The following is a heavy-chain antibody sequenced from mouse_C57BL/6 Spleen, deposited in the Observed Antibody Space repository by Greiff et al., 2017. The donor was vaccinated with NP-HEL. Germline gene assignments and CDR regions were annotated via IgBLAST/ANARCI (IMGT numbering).Heavy chain of an antibody. D-gene: IGHD1-1*01. CDR2: IYPGDGDT. CDR3: ARALYTTVVGYYAMDY. Sequence: QVQLKQSGAELVKPGASVKISCKASGYAFSSYWMNWVKQRPGKGLEWIGQIYPGDGDTNYNGKFKGKATLTADKSSSTAYMQLSSLTSEDSAVYFCARALYTTVVGYYAMDYWGQGTSVTVSS. CDR1: GYAFSSYW. J-gene: IGHJ4*01. V-gene: IGHV1-80*01.